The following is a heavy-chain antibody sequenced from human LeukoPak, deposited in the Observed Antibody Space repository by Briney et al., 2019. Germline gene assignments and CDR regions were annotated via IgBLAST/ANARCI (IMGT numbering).Heavy chain of an antibody. CDR2: MSRTANRI. J-gene: IGHJ4*01. CDR3: ATRVPFTGYKS. D-gene: IGHD5-18*01. V-gene: IGHV3-48*03. CDR1: GRTLSTYE. Sequence: GGSLRLSCTIFGRTLSTYEFNGVRQVPGKAPEWISYMSRTANRIDHADSVKGRFTMSRDNANNSVYLQMNSLRVDDTAIYYCATRVPFTGYKSWGQGTLVTVSS.